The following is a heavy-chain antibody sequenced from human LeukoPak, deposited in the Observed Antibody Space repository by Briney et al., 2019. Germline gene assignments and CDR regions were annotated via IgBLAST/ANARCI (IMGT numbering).Heavy chain of an antibody. D-gene: IGHD6-13*01. J-gene: IGHJ4*02. Sequence: SQTLSLTCALSGDSVSSNSAAWNWIRQSPSRGLEWLGRTYYRSKWYNDYAVSVESRITFNPDTSKNQFSLQLNSVTPEDTAVYYCARGHHFNSWEFDYWGQGTLVTVSS. V-gene: IGHV6-1*01. CDR3: ARGHHFNSWEFDY. CDR1: GDSVSSNSAA. CDR2: TYYRSKWYN.